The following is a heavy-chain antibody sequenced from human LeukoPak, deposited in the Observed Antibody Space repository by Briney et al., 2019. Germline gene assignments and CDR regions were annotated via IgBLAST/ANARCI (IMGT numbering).Heavy chain of an antibody. Sequence: GGSLRLSCAASGFSFSKNWMHWVRQAPGKGLVWISHINSGDSNTFYADSVKGRFTISRDNGKNTVYLDMNSLRVEDTALYYCARDRGYALDMWGQGTMVTVSS. D-gene: IGHD3-10*01. J-gene: IGHJ3*02. CDR1: GFSFSKNW. V-gene: IGHV3-74*01. CDR3: ARDRGYALDM. CDR2: INSGDSNT.